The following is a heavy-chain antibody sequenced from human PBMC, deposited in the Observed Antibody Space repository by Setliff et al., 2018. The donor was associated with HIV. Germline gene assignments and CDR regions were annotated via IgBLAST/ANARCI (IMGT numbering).Heavy chain of an antibody. Sequence: ASETLSLTCTVSGASFTTHYWSLTRQPPGKGLEWIGCISTSGSTNYNPSLKSRVTLSIDMSKNQFSLKMSSVTAADTAVYYCTRXXGGYADYWGQGTLVTVSS. J-gene: IGHJ4*02. D-gene: IGHD5-12*01. CDR2: ISTSGST. V-gene: IGHV4-4*09. CDR3: TRXXGGYADY. CDR1: GASFTTHY.